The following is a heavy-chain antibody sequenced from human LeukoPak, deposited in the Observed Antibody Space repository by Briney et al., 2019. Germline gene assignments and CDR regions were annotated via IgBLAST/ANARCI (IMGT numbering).Heavy chain of an antibody. CDR1: GVTFYDYG. CDR2: INLNGGST. V-gene: IGHV3-20*01. Sequence: GGSLRLSCAASGVTFYDYGMSWVRQAPGKGLWWGSGINLNGGSTGYADSVKGRFTISGDNAKNSLYLQMNSMTAEDTALYPCERDQYGDYESGAFDIWGQGTMVTVSS. CDR3: ERDQYGDYESGAFDI. D-gene: IGHD4-17*01. J-gene: IGHJ3*02.